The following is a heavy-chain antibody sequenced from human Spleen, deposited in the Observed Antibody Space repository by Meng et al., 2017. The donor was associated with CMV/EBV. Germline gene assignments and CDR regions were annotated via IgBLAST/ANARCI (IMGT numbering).Heavy chain of an antibody. Sequence: FTVSSNYMSWVRQAPGKGLEWVGRIKSKTDGGTTDYAAPVKGRFTISRDDSKNTLYLQMNSLKTEDTAVYYCTTEISTRTHSYYFDYWGQGTLVTVSS. CDR2: IKSKTDGGTT. CDR3: TTEISTRTHSYYFDY. J-gene: IGHJ4*02. D-gene: IGHD2/OR15-2a*01. V-gene: IGHV3-15*01. CDR1: FTVSSNY.